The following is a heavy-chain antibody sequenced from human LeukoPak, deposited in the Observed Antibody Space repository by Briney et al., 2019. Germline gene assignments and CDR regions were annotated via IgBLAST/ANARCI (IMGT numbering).Heavy chain of an antibody. J-gene: IGHJ4*02. CDR2: INPSGGST. CDR1: GYTFTSYY. V-gene: IGHV1-46*01. CDR3: ARAGIVVVPAAI. D-gene: IGHD2-2*01. Sequence: ASVKVACKASGYTFTSYYMHWVRQAPGQGLEWMGIINPSGGSTSYAQKFQGRVTMTRDTSTSTVYMELSSLRSEDTAVYYCARAGIVVVPAAIWGQGTLVTVSS.